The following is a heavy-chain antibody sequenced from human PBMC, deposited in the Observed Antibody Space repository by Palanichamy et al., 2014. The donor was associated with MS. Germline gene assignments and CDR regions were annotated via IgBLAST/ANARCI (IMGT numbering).Heavy chain of an antibody. J-gene: IGHJ6*02. Sequence: QVQLVQSGAEVRKPGSPVKVSCKASGGTFSSYALSWVRQAPGQGLEWMGGIIPMFGTTNYAQTFQGRVTITADEATSSAYMELSALRSEDTAVYYCARSGGHCTNGVCPYYYYYYAMDVWGQGTTVTVSS. V-gene: IGHV1-69*01. CDR2: IIPMFGTT. D-gene: IGHD2-8*01. CDR1: GGTFSSYA. CDR3: ARSGGHCTNGVCPYYYYYYAMDV.